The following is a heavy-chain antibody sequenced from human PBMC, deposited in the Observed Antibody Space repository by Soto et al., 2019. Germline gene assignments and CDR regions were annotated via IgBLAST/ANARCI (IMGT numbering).Heavy chain of an antibody. CDR3: ARAYDFWSGYPPNYCYGMDV. CDR1: GGTFTSYY. Sequence: ASVKVSCKASGGTFTSYYMHWVRQAPGQGLEWMGIINPSGGSTSYAQKFQGRVTMTRDTSTSTVYMELSSLRSEDTAVYYCARAYDFWSGYPPNYCYGMDVWAQGTTVTVSS. J-gene: IGHJ6*02. D-gene: IGHD3-3*01. CDR2: INPSGGST. V-gene: IGHV1-46*01.